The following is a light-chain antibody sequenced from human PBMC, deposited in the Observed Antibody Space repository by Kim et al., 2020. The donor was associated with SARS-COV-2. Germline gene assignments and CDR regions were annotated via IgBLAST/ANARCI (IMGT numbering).Light chain of an antibody. CDR1: QSVSSNH. CDR3: QQYSSSPLVT. V-gene: IGKV3-20*01. Sequence: DIVLTQSPGTLSLSPGEGATLSCRASQSVSSNHLAWYQQKPGQAPRVIIYGTSNRPAGIPDRFSGRGSGTDFTLTISRLEPEDFAVYYCQQYSSSPLVTFGPGTKVDIK. J-gene: IGKJ3*01. CDR2: GTS.